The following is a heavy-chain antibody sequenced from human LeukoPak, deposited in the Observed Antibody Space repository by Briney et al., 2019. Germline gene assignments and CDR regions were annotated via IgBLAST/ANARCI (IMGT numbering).Heavy chain of an antibody. V-gene: IGHV4-59*01. J-gene: IGHJ5*02. D-gene: IGHD3-10*01. CDR1: GGSISSYY. Sequence: PSETLSLTCTVSGGSISSYYWSWIRQPPGKGLEWIGYIYYSGSTNYNPSLKSRVTISVDTSKNQFSLKLSSVTAADTAVYYCARRHRITMVRGFDPWGQGTLVTVSS. CDR2: IYYSGST. CDR3: ARRHRITMVRGFDP.